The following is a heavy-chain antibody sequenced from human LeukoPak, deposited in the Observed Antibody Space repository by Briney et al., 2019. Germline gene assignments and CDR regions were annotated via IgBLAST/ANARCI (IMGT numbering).Heavy chain of an antibody. CDR3: TRDLFDDYSLDY. CDR2: IKPEGSEK. Sequence: GGSLRLSCAASGFIFSNYWMSWVRQAPGKGREWVANIKPEGSEKYYVDSVKGRFTISRDNAKNSLYLQMNSLRAEDTAVYYCTRDLFDDYSLDYWGQGTLVTVSS. D-gene: IGHD3-16*01. J-gene: IGHJ4*02. CDR1: GFIFSNYW. V-gene: IGHV3-7*01.